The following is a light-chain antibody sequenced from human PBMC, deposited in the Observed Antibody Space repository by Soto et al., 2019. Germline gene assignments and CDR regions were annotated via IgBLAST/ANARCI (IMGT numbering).Light chain of an antibody. CDR2: AAS. Sequence: EIQMTQSPSSLSASVGDRVTITCRSSQSISSYLNWYQQKPGKAPKLLIYAASSLQSGVPSRFSGSGSGTDFTLTISSLQPEDFATYYCQQYNSVSLLTLGGGTKVDIK. J-gene: IGKJ4*01. CDR3: QQYNSVSLLT. V-gene: IGKV1-39*01. CDR1: QSISSY.